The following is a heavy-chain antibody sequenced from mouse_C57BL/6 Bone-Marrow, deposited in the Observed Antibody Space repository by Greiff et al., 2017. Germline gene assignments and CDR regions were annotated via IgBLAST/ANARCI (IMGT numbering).Heavy chain of an antibody. Sequence: QVHVKQSGAELARPGASVKLSCKASGYTFTSYGISWVKQRTGQGLEWIGEIYPRSGNTYYNEKFKGKATLTEDKSSSTAYMELRSQTSEDSAVYFCASEREPYEGYYGDYWGQGTTLTVSS. CDR3: ASEREPYEGYYGDY. J-gene: IGHJ2*01. CDR1: GYTFTSYG. V-gene: IGHV1-81*01. CDR2: IYPRSGNT. D-gene: IGHD2-3*01.